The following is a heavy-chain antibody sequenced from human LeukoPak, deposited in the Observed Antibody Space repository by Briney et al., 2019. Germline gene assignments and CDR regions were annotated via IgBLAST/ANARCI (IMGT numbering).Heavy chain of an antibody. D-gene: IGHD2-15*01. V-gene: IGHV3-23*01. J-gene: IGHJ5*02. CDR1: GFTFSSSA. CDR2: ISNNGGYT. Sequence: GGSLRLSCAASGFTFSSSAMSWVRQAPGKGLEWVSAISNNGGYTYYADSVQGRFTISRDNSKSTLCLQMNSLRAEDTAVYYCAKQLGYCSDGSCYWFDPWGQGTLVTVSS. CDR3: AKQLGYCSDGSCYWFDP.